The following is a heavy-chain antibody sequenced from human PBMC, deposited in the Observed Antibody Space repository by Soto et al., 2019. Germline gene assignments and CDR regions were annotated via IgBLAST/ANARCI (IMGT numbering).Heavy chain of an antibody. CDR2: INPSGGRT. CDR1: GYTFTNYY. CDR3: ARDWGWQQLAYYHNGMDF. Sequence: GASVKVSCKASGYTFTNYYLHWVRQAPGQGLEWMGIINPSGGRTSYAQKFQGRVTMTRETSTSTVYMELSSLRSEDTAVYYCARDWGWQQLAYYHNGMDFWGQGTTVPVPS. J-gene: IGHJ6*02. D-gene: IGHD6-13*01. V-gene: IGHV1-46*01.